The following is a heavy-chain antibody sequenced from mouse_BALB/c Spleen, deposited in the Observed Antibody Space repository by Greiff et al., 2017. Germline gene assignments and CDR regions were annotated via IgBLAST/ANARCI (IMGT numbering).Heavy chain of an antibody. D-gene: IGHD2-14*01. CDR3: ARDYRYDVWYFDV. CDR1: GFSLTSYG. V-gene: IGHV2-2*02. CDR2: IWSGGST. J-gene: IGHJ1*01. Sequence: QVQLQQSGPGLVQPSQSLSITCTVSGFSLTSYGVHWVRQSPGKGLEWLGVIWSGGSTDYNAAFISRLSISKDNSKSQVFFKMNSLQANDTAIYYCARDYRYDVWYFDVWGAGTTVTVSS.